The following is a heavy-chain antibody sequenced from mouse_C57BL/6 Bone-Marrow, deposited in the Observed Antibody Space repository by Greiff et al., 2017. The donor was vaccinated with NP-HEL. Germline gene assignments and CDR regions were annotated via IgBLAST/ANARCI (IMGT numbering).Heavy chain of an antibody. CDR2: ISDGGSYT. Sequence: EVMLVESGGGLVKPGGSLKLSCAASGFTFSSYAMSWVRQTPEKRLEWVATISDGGSYTYYPDNVKGRFTISRDNAKHNLYLQKIHLKSEDTAMYYCAREGTVRGYYFDYGAQGTTLTVSS. V-gene: IGHV5-4*01. CDR1: GFTFSSYA. CDR3: AREGTVRGYYFDY. J-gene: IGHJ2*01. D-gene: IGHD4-1*01.